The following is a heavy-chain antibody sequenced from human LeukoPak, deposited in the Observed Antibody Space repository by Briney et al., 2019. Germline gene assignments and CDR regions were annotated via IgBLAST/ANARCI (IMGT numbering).Heavy chain of an antibody. CDR2: IYYSGST. CDR3: AREFTENWIDP. Sequence: PSVTLSLTCTVSGGSISSGGYYWTWIRQHPGKGLEWIGYIYYSGSTYYNPSLKSRVTISVDTSKNQFSLKLSSVTAADTAVYYCAREFTENWIDPWGQGTLVTVSS. V-gene: IGHV4-31*03. D-gene: IGHD3-16*01. CDR1: GGSISSGGYY. J-gene: IGHJ5*02.